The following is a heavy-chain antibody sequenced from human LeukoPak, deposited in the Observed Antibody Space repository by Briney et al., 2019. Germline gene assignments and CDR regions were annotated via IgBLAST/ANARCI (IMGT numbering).Heavy chain of an antibody. D-gene: IGHD3-3*01. Sequence: SETLSLTCTVSGGSISSYYGSWIRQPAGKGLEWIGRIYTSGSTNYNPSLKSRVTMSVDTSKNQFSLKLSSVTAAETAVYYCASDQRGDFGVVITNWFDPWGQGTLVTVSS. CDR3: ASDQRGDFGVVITNWFDP. J-gene: IGHJ5*02. CDR2: IYTSGST. CDR1: GGSISSYY. V-gene: IGHV4-4*07.